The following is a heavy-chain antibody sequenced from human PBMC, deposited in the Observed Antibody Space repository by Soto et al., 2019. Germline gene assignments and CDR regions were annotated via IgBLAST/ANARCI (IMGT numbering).Heavy chain of an antibody. V-gene: IGHV3-23*01. CDR1: GFTFSSYA. D-gene: IGHD2-2*01. CDR2: ISGSGGST. J-gene: IGHJ4*02. CDR3: AKGIGVVPAAADY. Sequence: EVQLLESGGGLVQPGGSLRLSCAASGFTFSSYAMSWVRQAPGKGLEWVSAISGSGGSTYYADSVKGRFTISRDNSKNTLYLQMNSLRAEDTAVCYCAKGIGVVPAAADYWGQGTLVTVSS.